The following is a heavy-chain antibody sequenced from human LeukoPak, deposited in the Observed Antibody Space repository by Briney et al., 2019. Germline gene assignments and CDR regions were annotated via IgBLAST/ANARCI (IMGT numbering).Heavy chain of an antibody. J-gene: IGHJ6*03. V-gene: IGHV5-51*01. CDR3: ARQAAVGYYYYYMDV. CDR1: GYSFTSYW. CDR2: IYPGDSDT. D-gene: IGHD6-13*01. Sequence: GASLQISCKGSGYSFTSYWIGWVRQMPGKGLEWMGIIYPGDSDTRYSPSFQGQVTISADKSISTAYLQWSSLKASDTAMYYCARQAAVGYYYYYMDVWGKGPRSPSP.